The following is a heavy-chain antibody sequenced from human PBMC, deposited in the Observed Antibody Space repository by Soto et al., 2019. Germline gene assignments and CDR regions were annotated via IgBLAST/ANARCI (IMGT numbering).Heavy chain of an antibody. J-gene: IGHJ4*02. Sequence: QVQLVQSGAEVKKPGSSVKVSCKASGGTFSSYAISWVRQAPGQGLEWMGGIIPIFGTANYAQKFQGRVTITADESTSTDYMELSSLRSEDTAVYYCARGAGFFGVVISHLPHYFDYWGQGTLVTVSS. CDR3: ARGAGFFGVVISHLPHYFDY. CDR1: GGTFSSYA. CDR2: IIPIFGTA. V-gene: IGHV1-69*01. D-gene: IGHD3-3*01.